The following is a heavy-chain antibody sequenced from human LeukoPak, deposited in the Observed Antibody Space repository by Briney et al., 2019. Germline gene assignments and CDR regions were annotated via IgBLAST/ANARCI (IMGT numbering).Heavy chain of an antibody. CDR3: ARHGNYYDTSQSDP. Sequence: SETLSLTCTVSGGSISSSSYYWGWIRQPPGKGLEWIGSVYHSGSTYYNPSLKSRVTISVDTSKNQFSLKLSSVTAADTAVYYCARHGNYYDTSQSDPWGKGTLVPVSS. CDR1: GGSISSSSYY. CDR2: VYHSGST. V-gene: IGHV4-39*01. J-gene: IGHJ5*02. D-gene: IGHD3-22*01.